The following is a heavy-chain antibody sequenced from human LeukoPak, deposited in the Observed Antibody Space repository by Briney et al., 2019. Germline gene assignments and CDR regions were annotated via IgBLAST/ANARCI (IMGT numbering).Heavy chain of an antibody. V-gene: IGHV1-69*13. D-gene: IGHD3-22*01. CDR2: IIPIFGTA. J-gene: IGHJ4*02. CDR3: ARDYYDSSGYYFDY. CDR1: GGTFSSYA. Sequence: ASVKVSCKASGGTFSSYAISWVRQAPRQGLEWMGGIIPIFGTANYAQKFQGRVTITADESTSTAYMELSSLRSEDTAVYYCARDYYDSSGYYFDYWGQGTLVTVSS.